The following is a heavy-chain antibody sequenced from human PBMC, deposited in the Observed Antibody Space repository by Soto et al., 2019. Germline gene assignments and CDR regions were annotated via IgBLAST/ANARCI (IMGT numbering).Heavy chain of an antibody. CDR3: AKTRGAMIYAISVYGMDV. J-gene: IGHJ6*02. CDR2: ISGSADST. Sequence: EVQLLESGGGLVQPGGSLRLSCAASGFTFSSFALNWVRQAPGKGLEWVSIISGSADSTFYADSVKGRFTISRDNSKNMLYLQINSLRAEDTAVYYCAKTRGAMIYAISVYGMDVWGQGTTGTVSS. V-gene: IGHV3-23*01. CDR1: GFTFSSFA. D-gene: IGHD2-8*01.